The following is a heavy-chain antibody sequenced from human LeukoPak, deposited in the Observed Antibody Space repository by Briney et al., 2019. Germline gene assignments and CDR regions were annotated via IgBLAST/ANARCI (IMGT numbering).Heavy chain of an antibody. Sequence: GGSLRLSCAVSGIIFSSYGIHWVRQAPGKGLEWVAFIRYDGTNKYYADSVKGRFTISRDNSKNTLYLQMNSLRAEDTAVYYCAKVASGWYGVDYWGQGTLVTVSS. D-gene: IGHD6-19*01. CDR1: GIIFSSYG. CDR3: AKVASGWYGVDY. V-gene: IGHV3-30*02. CDR2: IRYDGTNK. J-gene: IGHJ4*02.